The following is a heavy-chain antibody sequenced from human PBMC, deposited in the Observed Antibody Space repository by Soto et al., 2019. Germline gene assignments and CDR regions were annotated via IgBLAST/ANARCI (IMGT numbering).Heavy chain of an antibody. J-gene: IGHJ4*02. D-gene: IGHD3-22*01. Sequence: GASVKVSCRVSGYTLTELSMHWVRQAPGKGLEWMGGFDPEDGETIYAQKFQGRVTMTEDTSTDTAYMELGSLRSEDTAVYYCATDPPSSSGYYFPPGYWGQGTLVTVSS. CDR3: ATDPPSSSGYYFPPGY. V-gene: IGHV1-24*01. CDR2: FDPEDGET. CDR1: GYTLTELS.